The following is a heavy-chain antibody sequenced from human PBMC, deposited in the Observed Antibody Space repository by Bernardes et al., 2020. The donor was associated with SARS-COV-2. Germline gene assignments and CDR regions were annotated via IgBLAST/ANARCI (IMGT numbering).Heavy chain of an antibody. J-gene: IGHJ5*02. V-gene: IGHV4-39*01. CDR2: IYYSGST. Sequence: SETLSLTCTVSGGSISSSSYYWGWIRQPPGNGLEWIGSIYYSGSTYYNPSLKSRVTISVDTSKNQFSLKLSSVTAADTAVYYCARGSSWYNWFDPWGQGTLVTVSS. CDR1: GGSISSSSYY. D-gene: IGHD6-13*01. CDR3: ARGSSWYNWFDP.